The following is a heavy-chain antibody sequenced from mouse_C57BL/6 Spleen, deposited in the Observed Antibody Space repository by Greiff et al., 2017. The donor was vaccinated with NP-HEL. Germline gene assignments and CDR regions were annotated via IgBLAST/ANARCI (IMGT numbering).Heavy chain of an antibody. CDR3: AREGASSGYLAWFAY. Sequence: QVQLQQSGAELVKPGASVKISCKASGYTFTDYYINWVKQRPGQGLEWIGKIGPGSGSTYYNEKFKGKATLTADKSSSTAYMQLSSLTSEDSAVYFCAREGASSGYLAWFAYWGQGTLVTVSA. CDR2: IGPGSGST. D-gene: IGHD3-2*02. J-gene: IGHJ3*01. CDR1: GYTFTDYY. V-gene: IGHV1-77*01.